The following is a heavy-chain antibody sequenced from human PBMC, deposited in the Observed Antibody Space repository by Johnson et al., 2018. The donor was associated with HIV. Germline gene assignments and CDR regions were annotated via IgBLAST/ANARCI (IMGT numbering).Heavy chain of an antibody. V-gene: IGHV3-30-3*01. CDR3: ARDGGSGWYDAFDI. CDR2: ISYDGSNK. Sequence: QVQLVESGGGVVQPGGSLRLSCAASGFTFSSSAMHWVRQAPGQGLEWVAVISYDGSNKYSADSVKCRFTISRDNSKNTLYLQMNSLRAEDKAVYYCARDGGSGWYDAFDIWGQGTMVTVSS. J-gene: IGHJ3*02. D-gene: IGHD6-19*01. CDR1: GFTFSSSA.